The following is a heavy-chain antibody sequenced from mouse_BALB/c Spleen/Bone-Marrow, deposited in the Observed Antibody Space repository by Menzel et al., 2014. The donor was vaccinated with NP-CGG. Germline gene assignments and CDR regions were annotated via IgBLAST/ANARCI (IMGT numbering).Heavy chain of an antibody. CDR2: IFPATVTP. V-gene: IGHV1S132*01. D-gene: IGHD2-10*02. J-gene: IGHJ2*01. CDR3: ARRGYGYLDY. Sequence: QVQLQQSGAELVKPGASVKLSCKTSGYTFTSYWIQWVKQRPGQGLGWIGEIFPATVTPYYNEKFKGKATLTIDTSSSTASMQLSSPTSDDSAVYFCARRGYGYLDYWGQGTTLTVSS. CDR1: GYTFTSYW.